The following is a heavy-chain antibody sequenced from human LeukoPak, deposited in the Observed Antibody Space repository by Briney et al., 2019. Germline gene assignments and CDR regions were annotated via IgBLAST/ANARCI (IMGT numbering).Heavy chain of an antibody. D-gene: IGHD4/OR15-4a*01. Sequence: ASVKVSCKVSGYTLTELSMHWVRQAPGKGLEWRGGFDPEDGETIYAQKFQGRVTMTEDTSTDTAYMELSRLRSEDTAVYYCATTGYGIADMVHNYYNWFDPWGQGTLVTVSS. CDR2: FDPEDGET. J-gene: IGHJ5*02. CDR1: GYTLTELS. CDR3: ATTGYGIADMVHNYYNWFDP. V-gene: IGHV1-24*01.